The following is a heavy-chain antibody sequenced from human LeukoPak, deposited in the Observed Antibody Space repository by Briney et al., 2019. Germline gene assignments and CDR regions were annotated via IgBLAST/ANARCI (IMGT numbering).Heavy chain of an antibody. V-gene: IGHV1-46*01. CDR3: ARGGGPITIFGVVTARWYYFDY. D-gene: IGHD3-3*01. Sequence: ASVKVPCKASGYTFTSYGISWVRQAPGQGLEWMGIINPSGGSTSYAQKFQGRVTMTRDMSTSTVYMELSSLRSEDTAVYYCARGGGPITIFGVVTARWYYFDYWGQGTLVTVSS. CDR1: GYTFTSYG. J-gene: IGHJ4*02. CDR2: INPSGGST.